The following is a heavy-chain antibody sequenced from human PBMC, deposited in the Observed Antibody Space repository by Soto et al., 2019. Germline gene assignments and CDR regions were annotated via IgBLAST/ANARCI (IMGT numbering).Heavy chain of an antibody. CDR1: GFTDSSNY. V-gene: IGHV3-53*01. CDR2: IYSGGST. CDR3: ASEVGATGY. D-gene: IGHD1-26*01. J-gene: IGHJ4*02. Sequence: GGSLRLSCAASGFTDSSNYMSWVRQAPGKGLEWVSVIYSGGSTYYADSVKGRFTISRDNSKNTLYLQMNSLRAEDTAVYYCASEVGATGYWGQGTLVTVSS.